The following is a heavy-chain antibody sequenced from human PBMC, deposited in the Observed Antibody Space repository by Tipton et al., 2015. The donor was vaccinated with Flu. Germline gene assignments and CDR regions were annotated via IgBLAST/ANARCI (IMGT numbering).Heavy chain of an antibody. CDR1: GFTFSIYA. D-gene: IGHD3-16*02. V-gene: IGHV3-53*01. CDR3: ARSSGHYDYVWGGYRLDAFDI. Sequence: SLRLSCEASGFTFSIYAMSWVRQAPGKRLEWISVIYSGGTTYYADSVQGRFTISRDNSKNTLYLQINSLSAEDTAVYYCARSSGHYDYVWGGYRLDAFDIWGQGTMVTVSS. CDR2: IYSGGTT. J-gene: IGHJ3*02.